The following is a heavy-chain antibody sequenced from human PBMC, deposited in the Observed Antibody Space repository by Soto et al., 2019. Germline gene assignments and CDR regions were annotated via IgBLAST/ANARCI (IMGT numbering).Heavy chain of an antibody. V-gene: IGHV3-33*01. J-gene: IGHJ6*02. CDR3: ARKGHCSGGSCYQYYYYGMDV. CDR1: GFTFSSYG. D-gene: IGHD2-15*01. Sequence: QVQLVESGGGVVRPGRSLRLSCAASGFTFSSYGMHWVRQAPGKGLEWVAVIWYDGSNKYYADSVKGRFTISRDNSKNTLYLQMNSLRAEDTAVYYCARKGHCSGGSCYQYYYYGMDVWGQGTTVTVSS. CDR2: IWYDGSNK.